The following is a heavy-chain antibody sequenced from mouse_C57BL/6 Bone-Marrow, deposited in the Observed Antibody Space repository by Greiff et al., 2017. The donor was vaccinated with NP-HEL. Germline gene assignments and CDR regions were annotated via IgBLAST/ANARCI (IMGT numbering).Heavy chain of an antibody. CDR3: ARVPDY. Sequence: EVQLQQSGPGLVKPSQSLSLTCSVTGYSITSGYYWNWIRQFPGNKLEWMGYISYDGSNNYNPSLKNRISITRDTSKNQFFLKLNSVTTEDTATYYCARVPDYWGQGTTLTVSS. V-gene: IGHV3-6*01. J-gene: IGHJ2*01. CDR2: ISYDGSN. CDR1: GYSITSGYY.